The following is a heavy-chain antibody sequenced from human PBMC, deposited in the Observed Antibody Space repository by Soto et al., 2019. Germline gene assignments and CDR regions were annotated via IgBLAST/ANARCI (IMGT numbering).Heavy chain of an antibody. V-gene: IGHV4-4*07. CDR3: VRDGTKNLRDRFEP. D-gene: IGHD1-26*01. CDR2: IYATGDT. J-gene: IGHJ5*02. Sequence: KASETLSLTCNFSGASLSRYYWSWIRQPPGKGLEWIGRIYATGDTDYNPSLKSRISMSVDMSKKQFSLTLRSVTAADTAIYYCVRDGTKNLRDRFEPWGRGILVTVSS. CDR1: GASLSRYY.